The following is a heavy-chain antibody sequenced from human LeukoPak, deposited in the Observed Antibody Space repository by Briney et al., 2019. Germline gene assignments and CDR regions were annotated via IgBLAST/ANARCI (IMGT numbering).Heavy chain of an antibody. J-gene: IGHJ4*02. CDR2: IYSGGST. V-gene: IGHV3-66*01. Sequence: GGSLRLSCAASGFTFSSYSMSWVRQAPGKGLEWVSVIYSGGSTFYADSVKGRFTISRDNSKNTLYLQMNSLRAEDTAVYYCARKHYYDSSGFFPPMDYWGQGTLVTVSS. CDR3: ARKHYYDSSGFFPPMDY. D-gene: IGHD3-22*01. CDR1: GFTFSSYS.